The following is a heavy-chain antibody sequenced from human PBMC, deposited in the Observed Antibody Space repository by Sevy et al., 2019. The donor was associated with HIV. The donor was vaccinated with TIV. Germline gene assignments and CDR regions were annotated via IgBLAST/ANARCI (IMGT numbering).Heavy chain of an antibody. CDR3: AKGTHYGDYDY. V-gene: IGHV3-23*01. Sequence: GGSLRLSCAASGFTFSSYAMSWVRQAPGKGLEWVSAISGSGGSTYYADSVKGRFTISRDDSKNTLYLQMNSLRAEDTAVYCCAKGTHYGDYDYWGQGTLVTVSS. J-gene: IGHJ4*02. CDR2: ISGSGGST. D-gene: IGHD4-17*01. CDR1: GFTFSSYA.